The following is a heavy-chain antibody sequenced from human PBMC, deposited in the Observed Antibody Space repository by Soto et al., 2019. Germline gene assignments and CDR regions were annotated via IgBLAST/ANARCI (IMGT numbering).Heavy chain of an antibody. V-gene: IGHV1-3*01. D-gene: IGHD6-13*01. Sequence: ASVKVSCKASGYTFTSYAMHWVRQAPGQRLEWMGWINAGNGNTKYSQKFQGRVTITRDTSASTAYMELSSLRSEDTAVYYCARDRMGSSWSDYWGQGTLVTVSS. CDR3: ARDRMGSSWSDY. J-gene: IGHJ4*02. CDR1: GYTFTSYA. CDR2: INAGNGNT.